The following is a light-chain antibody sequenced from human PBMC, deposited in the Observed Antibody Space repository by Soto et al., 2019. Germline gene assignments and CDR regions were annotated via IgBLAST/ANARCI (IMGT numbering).Light chain of an antibody. J-gene: IGKJ5*01. CDR3: QQHNSFSIT. V-gene: IGKV1-5*03. Sequence: ESQMTQSRATLSASVGDRVTITCRASESISRWWAWDQQKPGKAPKLLIYKASSLESGVPSRFSGSGSGTEFTLTINSLQADDFATYYCQQHNSFSITFGQGTLLE. CDR1: ESISRW. CDR2: KAS.